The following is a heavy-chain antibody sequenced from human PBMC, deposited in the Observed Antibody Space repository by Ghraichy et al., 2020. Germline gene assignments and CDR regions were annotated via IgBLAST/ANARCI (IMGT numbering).Heavy chain of an antibody. CDR2: VYYTGST. CDR1: GFSIRSAYY. Sequence: SQTLSLTCTVSGFSIRSAYYWAWIRQPPGKGLEWIGSVYYTGSTFDNPSLKSRVTLLIDTSKNQFSLNLGFVTAADTAVYYCARVRMAGTRQNWFDSWGQGTLVTVSS. CDR3: ARVRMAGTRQNWFDS. J-gene: IGHJ5*01. V-gene: IGHV4-38-2*02. D-gene: IGHD5-24*01.